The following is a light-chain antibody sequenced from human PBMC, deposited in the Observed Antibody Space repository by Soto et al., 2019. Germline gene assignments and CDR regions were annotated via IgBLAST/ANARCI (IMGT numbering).Light chain of an antibody. CDR2: GDS. CDR1: NIGSKA. Sequence: SYELTRPHSLSVATAQMARITCGTNNIGSKAVHWSQQKPGQDPVLVIYGDSNRPSGIPERFSGSKPGNTATLTISRIEAGDEADYYCQVWDSSSDLGVFGGGTKLTVL. V-gene: IGLV3-12*02. CDR3: QVWDSSSDLGV. J-gene: IGLJ2*01.